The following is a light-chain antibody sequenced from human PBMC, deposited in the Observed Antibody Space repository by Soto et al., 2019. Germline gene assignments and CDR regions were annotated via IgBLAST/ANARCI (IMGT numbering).Light chain of an antibody. J-gene: IGLJ3*02. CDR2: DVS. V-gene: IGLV2-14*03. CDR1: SCDVGDYNY. CDR3: SSYSRTSSLGV. Sequence: QSALTQPASVSGSPGQSVTISCTGTSCDVGDYNYVSWYQRHPGKAPRLIIYDVSHRPSGVSNRFSGSKSGNTASLAISGLQAEDEADYFCSSYSRTSSLGVFGGGTKLTVL.